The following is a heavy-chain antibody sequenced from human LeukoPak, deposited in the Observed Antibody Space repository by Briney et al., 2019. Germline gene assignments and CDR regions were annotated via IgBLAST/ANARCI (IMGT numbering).Heavy chain of an antibody. Sequence: ASVKVSCKASGYTFTGYYMHWVRQAPGQGLEWMGWINPNSGGTNYAQKFQGRVTMTRDTSISTAYMELSRLRSDDTAVYYCARVYQSAEYYFDYWGQGNLVSVSS. CDR2: INPNSGGT. J-gene: IGHJ4*02. V-gene: IGHV1-2*02. CDR1: GYTFTGYY. D-gene: IGHD2-2*01. CDR3: ARVYQSAEYYFDY.